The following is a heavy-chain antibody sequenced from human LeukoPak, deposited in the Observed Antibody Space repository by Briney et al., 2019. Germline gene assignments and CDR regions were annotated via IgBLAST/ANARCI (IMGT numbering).Heavy chain of an antibody. CDR2: INPNSGGT. CDR1: GYTFTGYY. Sequence: ASVTVSCKASGYTFTGYYMHWVRQAPGQGLEWMGRINPNSGGTNYAQKFQGRVTITADESTSTAYMELSSLRSEDTAVYYCAREAVDDSSGYYQGYFDYWGQGTLVTVSS. J-gene: IGHJ4*02. V-gene: IGHV1-2*06. CDR3: AREAVDDSSGYYQGYFDY. D-gene: IGHD3-22*01.